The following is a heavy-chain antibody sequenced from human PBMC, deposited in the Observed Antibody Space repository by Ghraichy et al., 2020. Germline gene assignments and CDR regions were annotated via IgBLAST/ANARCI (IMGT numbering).Heavy chain of an antibody. CDR3: VRLIYSSSPQGPDY. CDR1: GFTFSSYS. CDR2: ISSSSSYI. D-gene: IGHD6-13*01. V-gene: IGHV3-21*01. Sequence: GGSLRLSWVAAGFTFSSYSMSGGRQALGKGLEWVASISSSSSYIYSADSVKGRFTISRDNAKNSLYLQMNSLRVEDTAVYYCVRLIYSSSPQGPDYCGQGTLVTVSA. J-gene: IGHJ4*02.